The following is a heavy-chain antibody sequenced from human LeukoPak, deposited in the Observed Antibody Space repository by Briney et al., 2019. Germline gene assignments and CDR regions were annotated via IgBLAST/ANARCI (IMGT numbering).Heavy chain of an antibody. CDR2: ISYSGDST. V-gene: IGHV3-23*01. D-gene: IGHD4-17*01. J-gene: IGHJ4*02. CDR3: ARVTGDPWY. CDR1: GFTFSSYA. Sequence: PGGSLRLSCAASGFTFSSYAMSWVRQAPGEGLEWVSTISYSGDSTYYADSVKGRFTISRDNSKNTLCLLMNSLRAEDTAVYYCARVTGDPWYWGQGTLVTVSS.